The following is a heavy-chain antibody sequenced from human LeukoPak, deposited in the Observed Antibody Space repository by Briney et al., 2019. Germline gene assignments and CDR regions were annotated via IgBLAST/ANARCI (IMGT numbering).Heavy chain of an antibody. CDR2: ISGSGGST. Sequence: PGGSLRLSCAGFGFRFNAFWMSWVRQAPGKGLEWVSAISGSGGSTYYADSVKGRFTISRDNSKNTLYLQMNSLRAEDTAVYYCAKVGSVAGTKEFLGLSDYWGQGTLVTVSS. D-gene: IGHD6-19*01. V-gene: IGHV3-23*01. CDR1: GFRFNAFW. J-gene: IGHJ4*02. CDR3: AKVGSVAGTKEFLGLSDY.